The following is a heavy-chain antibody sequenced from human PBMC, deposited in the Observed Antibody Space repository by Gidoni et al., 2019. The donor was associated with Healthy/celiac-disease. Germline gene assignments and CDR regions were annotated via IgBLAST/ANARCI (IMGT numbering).Heavy chain of an antibody. D-gene: IGHD4-17*01. J-gene: IGHJ6*02. CDR3: ARNYGDYEDYYYGMDV. V-gene: IGHV1-69*01. CDR2: IIPIFGTA. Sequence: QVQLVQSAAEVKKPGSSVKVSCKASGGTFSSYAISWVRQAPGQGLEWMGGIIPIFGTANYAQKFQGRVTVTADESTSTAYMELSSLRSEDTAVYYCARNYGDYEDYYYGMDVWGQGTTVTVSS. CDR1: GGTFSSYA.